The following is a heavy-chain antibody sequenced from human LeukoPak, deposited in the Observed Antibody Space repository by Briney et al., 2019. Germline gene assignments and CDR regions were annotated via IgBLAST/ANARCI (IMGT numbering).Heavy chain of an antibody. CDR1: GYTFTSYG. D-gene: IGHD1-26*01. CDR2: ISAYNGNT. V-gene: IGHV1-18*01. J-gene: IGHJ6*03. CDR3: ARDPLVGGGFYYYYYYMDV. Sequence: ASVKVSCKASGYTFTSYGISWVRQAPGQGLEWMGWISAYNGNTNYAQKLQVRVTMTTDTSTSTAYMELSSLRSEDTAVYYCARDPLVGGGFYYYYYYMDVWGKGTTVTVSS.